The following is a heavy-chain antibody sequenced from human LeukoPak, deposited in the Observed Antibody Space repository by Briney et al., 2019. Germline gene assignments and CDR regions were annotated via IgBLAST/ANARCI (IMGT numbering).Heavy chain of an antibody. V-gene: IGHV4-4*07. D-gene: IGHD3-22*01. J-gene: IGHJ4*02. Sequence: SETLSLTCTVSGGSLSSYYWSWIRQPAGKGLEWIGRIYTSGSTNYNPSLKSRVTMSVDTSKNQFSLKLSSVTAADTAVYYCARDYYDSSGYYYYNYWGQGTLVTVSS. CDR3: ARDYYDSSGYYYYNY. CDR2: IYTSGST. CDR1: GGSLSSYY.